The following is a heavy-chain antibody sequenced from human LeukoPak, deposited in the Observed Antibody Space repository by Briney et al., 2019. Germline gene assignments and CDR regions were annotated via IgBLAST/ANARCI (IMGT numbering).Heavy chain of an antibody. J-gene: IGHJ4*02. CDR1: GGTFSSYA. D-gene: IGHD3-3*01. CDR3: AREKYYDFWSGYS. Sequence: EASVKVSCKASGGTFSSYAISWVRQAPGQGLEWMGGIIPIFGTANYAQKFQGRVTITADESTSTAYMELSSLRSEDTAVYYCAREKYYDFWSGYSWGQGTLVTVSS. CDR2: IIPIFGTA. V-gene: IGHV1-69*01.